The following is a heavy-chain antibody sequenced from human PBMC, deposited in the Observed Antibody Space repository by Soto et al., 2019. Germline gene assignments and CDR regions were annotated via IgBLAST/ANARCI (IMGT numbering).Heavy chain of an antibody. V-gene: IGHV3-30*18. J-gene: IGHJ5*02. Sequence: QVQLVESGGGVVQPGRSLRLSCAASGFTFSSYGMHWVRQAPGKGLEWVAVISYGGSNKYYADSVKGRFTISRDNSKNTLYLQMNSLSAEDTAVYYCAKDWSGQQLDNWFDPWGQGTLVTVSS. CDR2: ISYGGSNK. CDR1: GFTFSSYG. CDR3: AKDWSGQQLDNWFDP. D-gene: IGHD3-3*01.